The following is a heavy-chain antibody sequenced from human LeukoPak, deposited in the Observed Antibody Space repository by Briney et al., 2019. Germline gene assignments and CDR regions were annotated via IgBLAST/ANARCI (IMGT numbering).Heavy chain of an antibody. D-gene: IGHD3-22*01. V-gene: IGHV3-64*01. Sequence: PGGSLRLSCAASGFTFSSYAMHWVRQAPGKGLEYVSAISSNGGSTYYANSVKGRFTISRDSSKNTLYLQMGSLRAEDTALYHCARGFYDSSGYSYTDLFPYFDYWGQGTLVTVSS. CDR1: GFTFSSYA. J-gene: IGHJ4*02. CDR3: ARGFYDSSGYSYTDLFPYFDY. CDR2: ISSNGGST.